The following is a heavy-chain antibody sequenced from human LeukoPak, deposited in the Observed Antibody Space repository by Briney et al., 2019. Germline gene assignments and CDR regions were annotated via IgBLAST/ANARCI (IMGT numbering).Heavy chain of an antibody. CDR2: ISYDGSNK. V-gene: IGHV3-30-3*01. D-gene: IGHD2-15*01. Sequence: GGSLRLSCAASGFTSSSYAMHWVRQAPGKGLEWVAVISYDGSNKYYADSVKGRFTISRDNSKNTLYLQMNSLRAEDTALYYCARDGIRYCSGGSCAGLFDYWGQGTLVTVSS. CDR1: GFTSSSYA. CDR3: ARDGIRYCSGGSCAGLFDY. J-gene: IGHJ4*02.